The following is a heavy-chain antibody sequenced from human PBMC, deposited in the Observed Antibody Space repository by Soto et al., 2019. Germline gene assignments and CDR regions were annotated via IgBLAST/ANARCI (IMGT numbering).Heavy chain of an antibody. V-gene: IGHV3-7*03. CDR1: GFTFSSNG. CDR2: IKQDGSEQ. CDR3: ARDTRVAADGDSDYFFGMDV. D-gene: IGHD6-13*01. Sequence: LRLFCADPGFTFSSNGMSWLRQAPGNGQEWVANIKQDGSEQYYVDSVKGRFTISRDNAKNSLYLQMNSRRAEDTAVYSCARDTRVAADGDSDYFFGMDVWGQGTTVTGSS. J-gene: IGHJ6*02.